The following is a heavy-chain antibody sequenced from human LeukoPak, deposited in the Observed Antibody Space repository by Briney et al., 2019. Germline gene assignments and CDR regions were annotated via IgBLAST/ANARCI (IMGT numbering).Heavy chain of an antibody. V-gene: IGHV3-30-3*01. CDR1: GFTFSSYA. CDR2: ISYDGSNK. D-gene: IGHD3-22*01. Sequence: GSLRLSCAASGFTFSSYAMHWVRQAPGKGLEWVAVISYDGSNKYYADSVKGRFTTSRDNSKNTLYLQMNSLRAEDTAVYYCASLFPNYYDSSGNFDYWGQGTLVTVSS. CDR3: ASLFPNYYDSSGNFDY. J-gene: IGHJ4*02.